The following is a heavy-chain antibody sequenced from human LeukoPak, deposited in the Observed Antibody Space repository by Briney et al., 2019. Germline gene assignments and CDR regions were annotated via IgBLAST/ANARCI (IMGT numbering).Heavy chain of an antibody. J-gene: IGHJ4*02. Sequence: ASVTVSCKASGYTFTSYGISWVRQAPGQGLEWMGWISAYNGNTNYAQKLQGRVTMTTDISTSTVYMELKSLRSDDTAVYYCARGGTSGWRTPNDDYWGQGTLVTVSS. CDR3: ARGGTSGWRTPNDDY. CDR2: ISAYNGNT. D-gene: IGHD6-19*01. V-gene: IGHV1-18*01. CDR1: GYTFTSYG.